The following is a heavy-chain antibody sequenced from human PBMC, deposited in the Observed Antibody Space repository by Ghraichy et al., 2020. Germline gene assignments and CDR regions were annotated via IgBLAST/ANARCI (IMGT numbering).Heavy chain of an antibody. J-gene: IGHJ3*02. D-gene: IGHD4-17*01. CDR3: AKDPNGDYIGAFDT. Sequence: GGSLRLSCAASGFTFTKYAMTWVRQAPGQGLEWVSSINVNSRDIRYADSVRGRFTVSRDNSKNTLYLQMQSLRAEDTAVYYCAKDPNGDYIGAFDTWGQVPMVTVSS. CDR2: INVNSRDI. V-gene: IGHV3-23*01. CDR1: GFTFTKYA.